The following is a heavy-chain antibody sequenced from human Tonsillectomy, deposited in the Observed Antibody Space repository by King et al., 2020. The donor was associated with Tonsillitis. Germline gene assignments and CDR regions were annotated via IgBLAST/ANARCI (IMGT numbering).Heavy chain of an antibody. CDR1: GFTFSNAW. V-gene: IGHV3-15*07. CDR3: TTLVLGRYRVGAAGRYYFDY. CDR2: IKSKTDGGTT. Sequence: QLVQSGGGLVKPGGSLRLSCAASGFTFSNAWMNWVRQAPGKGLEWVGRIKSKTDGGTTDYAAPVKGRFTISRDDSKNTLYLQMNSLKTEDTAVYYCTTLVLGRYRVGAAGRYYFDYWGQGTLVTVSS. D-gene: IGHD1-26*01. J-gene: IGHJ4*02.